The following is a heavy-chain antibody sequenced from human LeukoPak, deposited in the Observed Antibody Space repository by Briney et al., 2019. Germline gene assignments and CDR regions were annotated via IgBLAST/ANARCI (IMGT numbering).Heavy chain of an antibody. CDR3: ARNGDYGGYYYYMDA. V-gene: IGHV1-46*01. CDR1: GYTFTSYY. Sequence: ASVKVSCKASGYTFTSYYMHWVRQAPGQGLEWMGIINPSGGSASYAQKFQGRVTMTRDTSTSTVYMELSSLRSEDTAVYYCARNGDYGGYYYYMDAWGKGTTVTISS. D-gene: IGHD4-17*01. J-gene: IGHJ6*03. CDR2: INPSGGSA.